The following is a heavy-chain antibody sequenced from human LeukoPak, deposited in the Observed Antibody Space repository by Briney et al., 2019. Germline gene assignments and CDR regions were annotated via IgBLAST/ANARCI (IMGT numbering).Heavy chain of an antibody. V-gene: IGHV3-15*01. CDR2: IKSKTDGGTT. J-gene: IGHJ4*02. Sequence: GGSLRLSCAASGFTFSKAWMSWVRQAPGKGLEWVGRIKSKTDGGTTDYAAPVKGRFTISRDDLQSTLYLQMNSLKTEDTAVYYCTTLPPYCSSTSCSGYWGQGTLVTVSS. D-gene: IGHD2-2*01. CDR1: GFTFSKAW. CDR3: TTLPPYCSSTSCSGY.